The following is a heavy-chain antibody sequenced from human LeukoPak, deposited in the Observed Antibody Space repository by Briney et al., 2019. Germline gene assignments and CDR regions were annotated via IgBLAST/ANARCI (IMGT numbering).Heavy chain of an antibody. CDR2: INHSGST. CDR1: GGSFSGYY. CDR3: ARVARDIVVVPAAIRGYFDY. V-gene: IGHV4-34*01. Sequence: PSETLSLTCAVYGGSFSGYYWSWIRQPPGKGLEWIGEINHSGSTYYNPSLKSRVTISVDRSKNQFSMKLSSVTAADTAVYYCARVARDIVVVPAAIRGYFDYWGQGTLVTVSS. D-gene: IGHD2-2*02. J-gene: IGHJ4*02.